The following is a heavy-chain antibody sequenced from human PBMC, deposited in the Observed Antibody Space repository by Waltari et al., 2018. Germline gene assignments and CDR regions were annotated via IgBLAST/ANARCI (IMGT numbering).Heavy chain of an antibody. CDR1: GFSLSTSGVG. CDR3: ALSDTAMVAFDY. D-gene: IGHD5-18*01. CDR2: IYWNDDK. J-gene: IGHJ4*02. V-gene: IGHV2-5*01. Sequence: QITLKESGPTLVKPTQTLTLTCTFSGFSLSTSGVGVGWPRQPPGKALEWLALIYWNDDKRYSPSLKSRLTITKDTSKNQVVLTMTNMDPVDTATYYCALSDTAMVAFDYWGQGTLVTVSS.